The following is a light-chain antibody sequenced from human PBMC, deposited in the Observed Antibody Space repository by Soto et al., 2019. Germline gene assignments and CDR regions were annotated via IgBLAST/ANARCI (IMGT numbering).Light chain of an antibody. Sequence: IQMTQSPSSLSASVGDRVTVTCRASQSINIYLNWYQQKPGKAPTLLIYAASNLQSGVPSRCSGGGSRTDFTLTISSLQAEDFATYYCQQSYRSPYTFGQGTKLEIK. CDR1: QSINIY. CDR2: AAS. CDR3: QQSYRSPYT. J-gene: IGKJ2*01. V-gene: IGKV1-39*01.